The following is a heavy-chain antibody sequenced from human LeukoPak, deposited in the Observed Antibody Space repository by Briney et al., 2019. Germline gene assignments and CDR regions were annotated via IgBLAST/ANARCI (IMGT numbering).Heavy chain of an antibody. J-gene: IGHJ3*02. Sequence: ASVKVSCKASGYTFTGYYMHWVRQAPGQGLEWMGWMNPNSGNTGYAQKFQGRVTMTRNTSISTAYMELSSLRSEDTAVYYCARDGYNFDAFDIWGQGTMVTVSS. D-gene: IGHD5-24*01. CDR2: MNPNSGNT. CDR1: GYTFTGYY. CDR3: ARDGYNFDAFDI. V-gene: IGHV1-8*02.